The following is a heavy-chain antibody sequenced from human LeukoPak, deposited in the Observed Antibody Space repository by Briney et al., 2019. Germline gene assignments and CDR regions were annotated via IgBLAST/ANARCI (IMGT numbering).Heavy chain of an antibody. CDR2: IYYSGST. J-gene: IGHJ6*03. CDR1: GYSLSSGYY. CDR3: ARGRSSMVRGYYYYYMDV. D-gene: IGHD3-10*01. V-gene: IGHV4-61*01. Sequence: SETLSLTCTVSGYSLSSGYYWGWIRQPPGKGLEWIGYIYYSGSTNYNPSLKSRVTISVDTSKNQFSLKLSPVTAADTAVYYCARGRSSMVRGYYYYYMDVWGKGTTVTISS.